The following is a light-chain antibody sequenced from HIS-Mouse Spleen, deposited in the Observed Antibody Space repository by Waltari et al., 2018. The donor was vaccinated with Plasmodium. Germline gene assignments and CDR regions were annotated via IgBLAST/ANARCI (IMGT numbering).Light chain of an antibody. J-gene: IGKJ1*01. CDR2: AAS. Sequence: AIRMTQSPSSFSASTGDRVTITCRASQGISSYLAWYQQKPGKAPKLLIYAASTLQSGVPSRFSGSGSGTDFTLTISSLQPEDFATYYCQQNYNTWTFGQGTKVEIK. CDR3: QQNYNTWT. V-gene: IGKV1-8*01. CDR1: QGISSY.